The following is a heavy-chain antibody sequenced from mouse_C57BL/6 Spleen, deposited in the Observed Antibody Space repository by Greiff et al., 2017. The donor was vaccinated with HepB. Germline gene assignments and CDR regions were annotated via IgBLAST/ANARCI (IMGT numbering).Heavy chain of an antibody. CDR1: GYAFTNYL. J-gene: IGHJ1*03. CDR3: ASEGHGSSWYFDV. D-gene: IGHD1-1*01. CDR2: INPGSGGT. V-gene: IGHV1-54*01. Sequence: VQLQQSGAELVRPGTSVKVSCKASGYAFTNYLIEWVKQRPGQGLEWIGVINPGSGGTNYNEKFKGKATLTADKSSSTAYMQLSSLTSEDSAVYFCASEGHGSSWYFDVWGTGTTVTVSS.